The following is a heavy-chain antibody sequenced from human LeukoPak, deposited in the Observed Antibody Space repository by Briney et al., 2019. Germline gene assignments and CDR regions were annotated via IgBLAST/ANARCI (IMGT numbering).Heavy chain of an antibody. CDR2: IYSDGST. CDR3: ARDLAAGGTYPHY. Sequence: GGSLRLSCAASGFTVSSNYMSWVRQAPGKGPEWVSVIYSDGSTYYADSVKGRFTISRDTSKNTLYLQMNSLRTEDTAAYYCARDLAAGGTYPHYWGRGTLVSVSS. J-gene: IGHJ4*02. D-gene: IGHD6-13*01. CDR1: GFTVSSNY. V-gene: IGHV3-53*01.